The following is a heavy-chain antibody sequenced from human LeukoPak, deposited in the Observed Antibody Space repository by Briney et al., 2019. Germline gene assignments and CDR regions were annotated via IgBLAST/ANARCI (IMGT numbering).Heavy chain of an antibody. CDR1: GFTFSSYA. J-gene: IGHJ4*02. CDR2: ISGSGGST. Sequence: GGSLRLSCAASGFTFSSYAMSWVRQAPGKGLEWVSAISGSGGSTYYADSVKGRFTISRDNSKNTLYLQMNSLRAEDTAVYYGAKDIWSYYYDSSGNIPFDYWGQGTLVTVSS. D-gene: IGHD3-22*01. V-gene: IGHV3-23*01. CDR3: AKDIWSYYYDSSGNIPFDY.